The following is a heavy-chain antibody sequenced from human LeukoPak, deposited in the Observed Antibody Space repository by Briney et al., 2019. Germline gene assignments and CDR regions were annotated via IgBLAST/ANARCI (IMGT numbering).Heavy chain of an antibody. CDR2: IYYSGTT. D-gene: IGHD6-13*01. J-gene: IGHJ4*02. CDR3: ARHSSSWYHFDY. CDR1: GDSISSSSYY. Sequence: SETLSLTCTVSGDSISSSSYYWGWIRQPPGKGLEWIESIYYSGTTYYNPSLKSRVTISVVTSKNQFSRNLSSVTAADTAVYYCARHSSSWYHFDYWGQGTLVTVSS. V-gene: IGHV4-39*01.